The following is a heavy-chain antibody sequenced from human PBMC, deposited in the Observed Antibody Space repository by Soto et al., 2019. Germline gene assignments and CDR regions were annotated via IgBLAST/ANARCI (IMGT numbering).Heavy chain of an antibody. Sequence: QLQLQESGPGLVKPSETLSLTCTVSGGSISSSSYYWGWIRQPPGKGLEWIGSIYYSGGTYYNPSLKSRVTISVDTSKNQFSLKLSAVTAADTAVYYCARTPGYCSCGSCYRNAFDIWGQGTMVTVSS. CDR1: GGSISSSSYY. CDR3: ARTPGYCSCGSCYRNAFDI. D-gene: IGHD2-15*01. J-gene: IGHJ3*02. V-gene: IGHV4-39*01. CDR2: IYYSGGT.